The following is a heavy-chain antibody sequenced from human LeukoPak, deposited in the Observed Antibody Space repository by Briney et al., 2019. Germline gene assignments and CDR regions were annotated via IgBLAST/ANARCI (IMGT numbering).Heavy chain of an antibody. D-gene: IGHD4-11*01. Sequence: GGSLRLSCAVSGFTFTNEAMGWVRQLRGGGLEWVSTISPGGGTTHYAESMKGRFTISRDNAKNTLYLQMNSLRAEDTAVYYCVRSAFLTTEFYFDYWGHGTLVTVSS. CDR2: ISPGGGTT. V-gene: IGHV3-23*01. CDR3: VRSAFLTTEFYFDY. J-gene: IGHJ4*01. CDR1: GFTFTNEA.